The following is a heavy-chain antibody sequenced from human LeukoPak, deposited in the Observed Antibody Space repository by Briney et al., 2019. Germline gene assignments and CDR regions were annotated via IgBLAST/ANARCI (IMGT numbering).Heavy chain of an antibody. D-gene: IGHD2-2*01. Sequence: SETLSLTCTVSGGSTSNYYWSWIRQPAGKGLEWIGRIYTSGSTNYNPSLKSRLTMSVDMSKNQFSLQLSSVTAADTAIYYCARGCSSTSCYLRMDLWGQGTTVTVSS. CDR3: ARGCSSTSCYLRMDL. CDR1: GGSTSNYY. J-gene: IGHJ6*02. V-gene: IGHV4-4*07. CDR2: IYTSGST.